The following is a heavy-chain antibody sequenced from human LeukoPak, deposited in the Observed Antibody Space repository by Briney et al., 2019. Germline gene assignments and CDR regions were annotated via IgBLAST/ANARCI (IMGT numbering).Heavy chain of an antibody. V-gene: IGHV4-4*07. J-gene: IGHJ5*02. D-gene: IGHD1-14*01. Sequence: PSETLSLTYTVSGGSVSSYYWSWMRQPAGKGLEWLGRINTSGNTKYNPSLKSRVTMSLDMSKNQVSLRLSSVTAADTAVYYCARATGSPTHWFDPWGQGTLVTVSS. CDR3: ARATGSPTHWFDP. CDR1: GGSVSSYY. CDR2: INTSGNT.